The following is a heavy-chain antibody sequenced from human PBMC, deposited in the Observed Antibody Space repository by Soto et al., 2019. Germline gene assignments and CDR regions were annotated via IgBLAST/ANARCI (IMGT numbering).Heavy chain of an antibody. J-gene: IGHJ5*02. CDR3: ARAHSSSWYGAFDP. V-gene: IGHV5-10-1*03. CDR1: GYSFTSYW. CDR2: IDPSDSYT. Sequence: EVQLVQSGVEVKKPGEALRISCKGSGYSFTSYWISWVRQMSGKGLEWMGRIDPSDSYTNYRPSFQGHITISVDKSISPAYLQWSSLRASDTAIYYCARAHSSSWYGAFDPWGQGTLVTVSS. D-gene: IGHD6-13*01.